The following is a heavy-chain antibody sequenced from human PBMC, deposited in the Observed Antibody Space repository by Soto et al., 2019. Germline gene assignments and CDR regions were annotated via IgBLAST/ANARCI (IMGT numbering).Heavy chain of an antibody. D-gene: IGHD6-6*01. Sequence: QVQLQESGPGLVKPSQTLSLTCTVSGGSISSGDYYWSWIRQHPGKVLEWIGYIYYSGSTHYNPSLKSRVTMSVDTSENQFSLKLSSLTAADTAVYYCARGRYSSSSNWFDPWGQGTLVTVSS. J-gene: IGHJ5*02. CDR2: IYYSGST. CDR3: ARGRYSSSSNWFDP. V-gene: IGHV4-31*03. CDR1: GGSISSGDYY.